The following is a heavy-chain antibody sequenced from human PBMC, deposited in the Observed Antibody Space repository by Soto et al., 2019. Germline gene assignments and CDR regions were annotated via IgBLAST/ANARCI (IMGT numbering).Heavy chain of an antibody. J-gene: IGHJ4*02. CDR2: IYYSGST. D-gene: IGHD3-3*01. Sequence: SETLSLTCTVSSGSISSSSYYWGWIRQPPGKGLEWIGSIYYSGSTYYNPSLKSRVTISVDTSKNQFSLKLSSVTAADTAVYYCARQMTYYDFWSGYYFFGWGQGTLVTVSS. CDR1: SGSISSSSYY. V-gene: IGHV4-39*01. CDR3: ARQMTYYDFWSGYYFFG.